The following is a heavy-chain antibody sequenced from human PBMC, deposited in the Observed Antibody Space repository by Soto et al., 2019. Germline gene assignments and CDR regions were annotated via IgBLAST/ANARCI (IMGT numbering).Heavy chain of an antibody. J-gene: IGHJ3*02. Sequence: TGGSLRLSCAASGFTFSSYAMHWVRQAPGKGLEWVAVISYDGSNKYYADSVKGRFTISRDNSKNTLYLQMNSLRAEDTAVYYCANLQQLAHAFDIWGQGTMVTVSS. CDR1: GFTFSSYA. V-gene: IGHV3-30-3*01. CDR3: ANLQQLAHAFDI. CDR2: ISYDGSNK. D-gene: IGHD6-13*01.